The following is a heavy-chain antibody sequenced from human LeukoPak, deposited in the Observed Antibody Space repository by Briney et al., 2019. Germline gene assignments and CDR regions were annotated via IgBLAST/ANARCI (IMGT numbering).Heavy chain of an antibody. CDR2: INPNSGGT. D-gene: IGHD3-16*02. CDR3: ARSMITFGGVIVVYFAY. V-gene: IGHV1-2*02. Sequence: ASVKVSCKASGYTFTGYYMHWVRQAPGQGLEWMGWINPNSGGTNYAQKFQGRVTMTRDTSISTAYMELSRLRSDDTAVYHCARSMITFGGVIVVYFAYWGQGTLVTVSS. J-gene: IGHJ4*02. CDR1: GYTFTGYY.